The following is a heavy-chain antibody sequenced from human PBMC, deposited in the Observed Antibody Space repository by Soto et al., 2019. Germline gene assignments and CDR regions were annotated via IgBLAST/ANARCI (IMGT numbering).Heavy chain of an antibody. D-gene: IGHD1-26*01. CDR2: IYYSGST. J-gene: IGHJ6*02. CDR1: GGSISSSSYY. Sequence: SETLSLTCTVSGGSISSSSYYWGWIRQPPGKGLEWIGSIYYSGSTYYNPSLKSRVTISVDTSKNQFSLKLSSVTASDTAVYYCASFLVGATVGYYYYGMDVWGQGTTVT. CDR3: ASFLVGATVGYYYYGMDV. V-gene: IGHV4-39*01.